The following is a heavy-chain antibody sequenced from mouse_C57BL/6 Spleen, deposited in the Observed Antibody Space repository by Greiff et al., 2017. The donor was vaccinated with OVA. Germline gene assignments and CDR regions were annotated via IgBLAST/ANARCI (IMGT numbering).Heavy chain of an antibody. Sequence: QIQLQQSGAELARPGASVKVSCKASGYTFTSYGISWVKQRTGQGLEWIGEIYPRSGNTYYNEKFKGKATLTADKSSSTAYMELRSLTSEDSAVYFCARSGGSYAMDYWGQGTSVTVSS. D-gene: IGHD3-1*01. CDR3: ARSGGSYAMDY. CDR1: GYTFTSYG. V-gene: IGHV1-81*01. J-gene: IGHJ4*01. CDR2: IYPRSGNT.